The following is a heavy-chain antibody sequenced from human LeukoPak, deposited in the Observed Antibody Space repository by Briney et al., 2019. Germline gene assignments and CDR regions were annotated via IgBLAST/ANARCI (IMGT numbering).Heavy chain of an antibody. J-gene: IGHJ5*02. V-gene: IGHV1-8*01. Sequence: ASVKVSCKASGYTFTSYDINWVRQATGQGPEWMGWMNPNSGNTGYAQKFQGRVTMTRNTSISTAYMELSSLRSEDTAVYYCARVPAARNWFDPWGQGTLVTVSS. D-gene: IGHD2-2*01. CDR3: ARVPAARNWFDP. CDR2: MNPNSGNT. CDR1: GYTFTSYD.